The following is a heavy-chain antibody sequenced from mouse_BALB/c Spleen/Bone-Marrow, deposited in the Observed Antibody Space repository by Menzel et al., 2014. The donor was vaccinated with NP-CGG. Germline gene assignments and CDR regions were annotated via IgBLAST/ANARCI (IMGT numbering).Heavy chain of an antibody. Sequence: VQLQQSGAELVRPGASVKLSCKASGYTFTGYWINWVKQRPGQGLEWIGNIYPSDSYTNYNQKFKDKATLTVDKSSSTAYMQLSSPTSEDSAVYYCTRTYDCDEGGFDYWGQGTTLTVSS. CDR3: TRTYDCDEGGFDY. J-gene: IGHJ2*01. V-gene: IGHV1-69*02. CDR1: GYTFTGYW. D-gene: IGHD2-4*01. CDR2: IYPSDSYT.